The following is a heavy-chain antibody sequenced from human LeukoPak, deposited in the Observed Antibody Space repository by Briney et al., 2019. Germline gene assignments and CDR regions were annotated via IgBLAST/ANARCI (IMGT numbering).Heavy chain of an antibody. J-gene: IGHJ4*02. D-gene: IGHD6-13*01. CDR1: GFTFSSYS. CDR3: ARLGIAAAGVPFDY. V-gene: IGHV3-21*01. CDR2: ISSSSSYI. Sequence: PGGSLRLSCAASGFTFSSYSMNWVRQAPGKGLEWVSSISSSSSYIYYADSVKGRFTISRDNAKNSLYLQMNSLRAEDTAVYYCARLGIAAAGVPFDYWGQGTLVTVSS.